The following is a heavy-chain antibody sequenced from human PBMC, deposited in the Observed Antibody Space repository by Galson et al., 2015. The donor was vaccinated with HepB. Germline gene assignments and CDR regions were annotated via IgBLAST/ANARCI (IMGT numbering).Heavy chain of an antibody. J-gene: IGHJ4*02. CDR2: ITSSGGNS. Sequence: SLRLSCAASEFSFTRYAMTWVRQAPGKGLGWVSSITSSGGNSYYTDSVKGRFTVSRDNSKNTLLLQLNSLRAEDTAMYFCAKDGIMVANNPYHFHYWGQGTLVTVSS. CDR3: AKDGIMVANNPYHFHY. V-gene: IGHV3-23*01. CDR1: EFSFTRYA. D-gene: IGHD2-15*01.